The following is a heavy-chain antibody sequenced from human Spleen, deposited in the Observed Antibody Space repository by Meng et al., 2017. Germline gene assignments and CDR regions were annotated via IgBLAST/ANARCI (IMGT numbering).Heavy chain of an antibody. CDR1: GYTFPDYC. D-gene: IGHD6-13*01. V-gene: IGHV1-2*06. J-gene: IGHJ4*02. Sequence: ASVKVSCKASGYTFPDYCLHWVRRATGQGLEWMGRMEPKSGDTHYAQRFQGRVTITRDTSISTAYMELSGLRSEESTMYYCARDEEISAAGKLFSDYWGQGTLVTVSS. CDR3: ARDEEISAAGKLFSDY. CDR2: MEPKSGDT.